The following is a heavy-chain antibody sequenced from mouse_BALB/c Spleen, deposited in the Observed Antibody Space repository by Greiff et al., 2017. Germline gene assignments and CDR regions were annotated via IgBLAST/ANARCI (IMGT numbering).Heavy chain of an antibody. CDR3: ERGCGLSWFAY. V-gene: IGHV5-4*02. Sequence: EVKVVESGGGLVKPGGSLKLSCAASGFTFSDYYMYWVRQTPEKRLEWVATISDGGSYTYYPDSVKGRITIARDNAKNNLYLQMSRLKSEDTAMYYCERGCGLSWFAYWGQGTLVTVSA. CDR2: ISDGGSYT. D-gene: IGHD1-1*02. CDR1: GFTFSDYY. J-gene: IGHJ3*01.